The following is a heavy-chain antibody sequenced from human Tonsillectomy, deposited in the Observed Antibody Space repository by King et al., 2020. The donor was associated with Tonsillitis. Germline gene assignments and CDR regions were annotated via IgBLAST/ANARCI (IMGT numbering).Heavy chain of an antibody. D-gene: IGHD2-2*01. CDR2: ISGSGGST. V-gene: IGHV3-23*04. CDR3: AKAGRDCSRTSCCYFDY. CDR1: GFTFSSYA. Sequence: GQLVQSGGGLVQPGGSLRLSCAASGFTFSSYAMSWVRQAPGKGLEWVSAISGSGGSTYYADSVKGRFTISRDNSKNTLYLQMNSLRAEDTAVYYCAKAGRDCSRTSCCYFDYWGQGTPVPVSS. J-gene: IGHJ4*02.